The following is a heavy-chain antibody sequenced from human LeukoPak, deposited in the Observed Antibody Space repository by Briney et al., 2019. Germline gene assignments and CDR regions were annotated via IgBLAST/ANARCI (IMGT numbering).Heavy chain of an antibody. J-gene: IGHJ4*02. D-gene: IGHD1-26*01. CDR1: GFTFSNYW. V-gene: IGHV3-74*01. CDR3: AGVGAPSGSGPPDY. Sequence: GGSLRLSCAASGFTFSNYWMHWVRQAPGKGPVWVSRINTDGSITTYADSVKGRFTISRDNAKNTLYLQMNSLRAEDTALYYCAGVGAPSGSGPPDYWGQGTLVTVSS. CDR2: INTDGSIT.